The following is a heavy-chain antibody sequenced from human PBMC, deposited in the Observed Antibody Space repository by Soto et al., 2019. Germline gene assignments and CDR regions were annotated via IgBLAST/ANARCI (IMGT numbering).Heavy chain of an antibody. Sequence: QVQLQESGPGLVKPSQTLSLTCTVSGGSISSGGYYWSWIRQQPGKGLEWIGYIYYSGSTYYNPSLQSRVTISVDTSNNQFYLKLSSVTAADTAVDYCATARRGNPHHRYYAYYLDVWGKGTTVTVS. CDR3: ATARRGNPHHRYYAYYLDV. V-gene: IGHV4-31*03. CDR2: IYYSGST. J-gene: IGHJ6*03. CDR1: GGSISSGGYY.